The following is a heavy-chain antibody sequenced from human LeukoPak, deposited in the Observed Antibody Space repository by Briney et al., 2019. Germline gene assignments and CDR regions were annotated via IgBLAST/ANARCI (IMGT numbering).Heavy chain of an antibody. CDR2: IYYSGST. Sequence: SETLSLTCTVSGGSISSYYWSWIRQPPGKGLEWIGYIYYSGSTNYNPYLKSRVTISVDTSKNQFSLKLSSVTAADTAVYYCARDHSAGSGYYYYYYGMDVWGQGTTVTVSS. CDR3: ARDHSAGSGYYYYYYGMDV. D-gene: IGHD3-22*01. J-gene: IGHJ6*02. V-gene: IGHV4-59*01. CDR1: GGSISSYY.